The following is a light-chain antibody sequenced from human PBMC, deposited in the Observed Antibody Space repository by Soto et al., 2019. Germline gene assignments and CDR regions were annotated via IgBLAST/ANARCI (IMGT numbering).Light chain of an antibody. CDR2: SND. CDR3: AAWDDSLNEWV. CDR1: RSNIGSNT. Sequence: QAVVTQPPSASGTPGQRVTISSSGSRSNIGSNTVSWYQHLPGTAPKLLIYSNDQRPSGVPDRFSGSKSGTSASLAISGLQSEDEADYYCAAWDDSLNEWVFGGGTKLTVL. J-gene: IGLJ3*02. V-gene: IGLV1-44*01.